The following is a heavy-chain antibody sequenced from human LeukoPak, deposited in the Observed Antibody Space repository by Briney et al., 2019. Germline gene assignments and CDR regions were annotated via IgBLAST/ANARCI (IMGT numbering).Heavy chain of an antibody. CDR3: ARVGWELLNLHFDP. J-gene: IGHJ5*02. Sequence: GGSLRLSCVASGFTFSDKWMSWVRQAPGKGPEWVASIKKDGSQKYYVDSVKGRFTISRDNAQNSLHLQMNSLRVEDTAIYSCARVGWELLNLHFDPWGQGTLVTVSS. D-gene: IGHD1-26*01. V-gene: IGHV3-7*03. CDR1: GFTFSDKW. CDR2: IKKDGSQK.